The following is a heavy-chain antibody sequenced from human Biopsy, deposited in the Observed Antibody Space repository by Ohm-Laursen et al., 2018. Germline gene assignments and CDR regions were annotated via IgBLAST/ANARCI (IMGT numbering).Heavy chain of an antibody. CDR2: IYPGGGT. J-gene: IGHJ3*02. V-gene: IGHV4-4*07. D-gene: IGHD6-19*01. CDR3: AKHGSGWTGDDAFHI. CDR1: GDSIRNYY. Sequence: GTLSLTCTVSGDSIRNYYWSWIRQAAGKGLEWIGRIYPGGGTIYNPSLKSRVTMSVDTSKNQFSLKLTSVTAADTAVYYCAKHGSGWTGDDAFHIWGQGTMVTVSS.